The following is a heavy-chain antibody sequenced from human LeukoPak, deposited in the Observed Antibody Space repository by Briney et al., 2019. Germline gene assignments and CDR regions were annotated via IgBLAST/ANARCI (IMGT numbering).Heavy chain of an antibody. D-gene: IGHD1-7*01. CDR2: IYYGGTT. J-gene: IGHJ4*02. CDR1: GGSISRSSYW. CDR3: ASRTMGTKSIDY. V-gene: IGHV4-39*01. Sequence: SETLSPTCTVSGGSISRSSYWWDWIRQPPGKGLEWIGSIYYGGTTYYNPSLKSRVTISVDTSKMQFSLKLSSVTAADTAVYYCASRTMGTKSIDYWGQGTLVTVSS.